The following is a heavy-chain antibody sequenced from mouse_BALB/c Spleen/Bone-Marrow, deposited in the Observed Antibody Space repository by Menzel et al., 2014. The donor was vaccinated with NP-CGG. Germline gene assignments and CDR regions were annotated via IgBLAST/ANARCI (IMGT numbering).Heavy chain of an antibody. CDR2: ISSGGSYT. CDR3: AQYGI. CDR1: GFTFSSYG. J-gene: IGHJ3*01. Sequence: EVQLQQSGGDLVKPGGSLKLSCAASGFTFSSYGMSWVRQTPDKRLEWVATISSGGSYTYYPDSVKGRFTISRDNAKNTLYLQMSSLKSEDTAMYYCAQYGICGQGTLVTVSA. D-gene: IGHD2-10*02. V-gene: IGHV5-6*01.